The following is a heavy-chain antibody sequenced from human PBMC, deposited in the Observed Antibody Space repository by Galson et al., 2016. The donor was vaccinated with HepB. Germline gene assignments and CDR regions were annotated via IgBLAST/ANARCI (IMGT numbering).Heavy chain of an antibody. CDR1: GASISGSY. D-gene: IGHD6-19*01. V-gene: IGHV4-59*01. J-gene: IGHJ6*02. Sequence: ETLSLTCTVSGASISGSYLSWIRQPPGKGLEWIGYLYSRWRTNYNPSLKSRVPISVDTSKNQFSLKLSPVTAADTAVYYCARDDSGGWYGFHYGMDVWGQGTTVTVSS. CDR3: ARDDSGGWYGFHYGMDV. CDR2: LYSRWRT.